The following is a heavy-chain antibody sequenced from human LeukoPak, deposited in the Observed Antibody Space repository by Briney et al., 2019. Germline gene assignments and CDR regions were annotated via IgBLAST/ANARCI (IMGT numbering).Heavy chain of an antibody. J-gene: IGHJ5*02. V-gene: IGHV1-2*02. CDR2: INPNSGGT. CDR3: ARQLGSGQNWFDP. D-gene: IGHD6-19*01. Sequence: ASVKVSCKASGYTFTDFYMHWVRQAPGQGLEWMGWINPNSGGTNYAHKFQGRVTMTSDTSISTAYMELIRLRSDDTAIYYCARQLGSGQNWFDPWGQGTLVTVSS. CDR1: GYTFTDFY.